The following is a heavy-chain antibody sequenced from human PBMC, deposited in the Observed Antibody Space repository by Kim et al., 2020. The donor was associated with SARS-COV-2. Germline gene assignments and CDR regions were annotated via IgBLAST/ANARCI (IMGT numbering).Heavy chain of an antibody. J-gene: IGHJ4*02. Sequence: SETLSLTCTVSGGSISSGDYYWSWIRQPPGKGLEWIGYIYYSGSTYYNPSLKSRVTISVDTSKNQFSLKLSSVTAADTAVYYCARSEQGHMSYSSSWLYFDYWGQGTLVTVSS. CDR1: GGSISSGDYY. CDR3: ARSEQGHMSYSSSWLYFDY. D-gene: IGHD6-13*01. CDR2: IYYSGST. V-gene: IGHV4-30-4*01.